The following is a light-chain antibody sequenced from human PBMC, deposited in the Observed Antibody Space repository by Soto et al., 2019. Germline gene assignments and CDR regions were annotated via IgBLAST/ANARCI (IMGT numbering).Light chain of an antibody. CDR3: QSYDSSLSGVV. CDR1: SSKIGAGYD. V-gene: IGLV1-40*01. CDR2: GNS. Sequence: QSVLTQPPSVSGAPGQRVTISCTGSSSKIGAGYDVQWYQQLPGTAPKLLIYGNSNRPSGVPDRFSGSKSGTSASLAITGLQAEDEADYYCQSYDSSLSGVVFGGATKVTVL. J-gene: IGLJ2*01.